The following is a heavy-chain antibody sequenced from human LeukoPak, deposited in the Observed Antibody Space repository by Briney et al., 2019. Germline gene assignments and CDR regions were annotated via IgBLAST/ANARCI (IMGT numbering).Heavy chain of an antibody. CDR3: AKGYYHYGDYFDY. D-gene: IGHD4-17*01. V-gene: IGHV3-9*01. J-gene: IGHJ4*02. CDR1: GSTFDDYA. Sequence: GGSLRLSCAASGSTFDDYAMHWVRQAPGKGLEWVSGISWNSGSIGYADSVKGRFTISRDNAKDSLYLQMNSLRAEDTALYYCAKGYYHYGDYFDYWGQGTLVTVSS. CDR2: ISWNSGSI.